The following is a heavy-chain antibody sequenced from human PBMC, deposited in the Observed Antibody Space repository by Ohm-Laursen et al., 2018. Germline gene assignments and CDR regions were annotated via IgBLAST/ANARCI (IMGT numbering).Heavy chain of an antibody. V-gene: IGHV4-59*01. CDR2: IYYSGST. CDR3: ARVGSYYDFWSGYYYPLWFDP. CDR1: GGSISSYY. J-gene: IGHJ5*02. D-gene: IGHD3-3*01. Sequence: TLSLTCTVSGGSISSYYWSWIRQPPGKGLEWIGYIYYSGSTKYNPSLKSRVTISVDTSKNQFSLKLSSVTAADTAVYYCARVGSYYDFWSGYYYPLWFDPWGQGTLVTVSS.